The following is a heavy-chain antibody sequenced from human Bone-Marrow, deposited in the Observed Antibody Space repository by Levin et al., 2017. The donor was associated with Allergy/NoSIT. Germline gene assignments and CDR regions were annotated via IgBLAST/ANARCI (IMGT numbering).Heavy chain of an antibody. J-gene: IGHJ5*01. D-gene: IGHD2-8*02. CDR2: SYYSGTA. V-gene: IGHV4-31*03. CDR1: GDSVISGHYY. CDR3: ARVRNAGGRGWFDS. Sequence: SETLSLTCTVSGDSVISGHYYWSWIRQSPGKGLEWIGHSYYSGTAYYNPSLKSRLTISVDTSQNQFSLKLNSVTAADTAVYYCARVRNAGGRGWFDSWGQGTLVTVSS.